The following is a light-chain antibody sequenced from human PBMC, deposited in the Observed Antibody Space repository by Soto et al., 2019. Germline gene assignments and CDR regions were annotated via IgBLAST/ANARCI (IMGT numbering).Light chain of an antibody. CDR3: QQYSNWPRT. Sequence: EILFTQSPGVLSLSVGERATLSCRASQTVKSSYLAWYQQKPGQAPRLLIYGASTRDTGIPARFSGSGSGTECTLTISRLQSEDFAVYYCQQYSNWPRTFGQGTKVDIK. V-gene: IGKV3-15*01. CDR1: QTVKSSY. CDR2: GAS. J-gene: IGKJ1*01.